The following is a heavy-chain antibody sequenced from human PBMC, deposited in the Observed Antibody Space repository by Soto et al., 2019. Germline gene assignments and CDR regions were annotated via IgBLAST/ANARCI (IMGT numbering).Heavy chain of an antibody. D-gene: IGHD6-19*01. CDR3: AKGGRQWMVTSDFNY. J-gene: IGHJ4*02. CDR2: VSHDGRNT. Sequence: VQLVESGGGVVQPGRSLRLSCAASGFTFSDYAMHWVRQAPGKGMEWVAVVSHDGRNTHYAYSVKGRFTISRDSSKNTISLEMTSLRAEDTAVYYCAKGGRQWMVTSDFNYWGQGALVTVSS. V-gene: IGHV3-30*18. CDR1: GFTFSDYA.